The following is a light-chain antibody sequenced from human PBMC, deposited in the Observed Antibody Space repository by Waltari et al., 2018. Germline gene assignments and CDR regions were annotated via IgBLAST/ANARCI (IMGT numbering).Light chain of an antibody. Sequence: DIQMTQSPSSLSASVGDRVTITCQASQAINNHLNWYQQKPGKAPELLLYDVSKLETGVPSRFGGSGSGTDFSFTISSLQPEDIATYYCQQYDNLVTFGGGTRV. CDR2: DVS. CDR3: QQYDNLVT. CDR1: QAINNH. J-gene: IGKJ4*01. V-gene: IGKV1-33*01.